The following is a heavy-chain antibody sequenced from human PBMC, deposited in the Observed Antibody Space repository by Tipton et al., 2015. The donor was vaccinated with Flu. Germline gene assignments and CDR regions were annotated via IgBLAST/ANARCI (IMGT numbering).Heavy chain of an antibody. CDR2: IYYSGSI. J-gene: IGHJ3*02. CDR1: GGSISSHY. Sequence: LRLSCTVSGGSISSHYWSWIRQPPGRGLEWIGYIYYSGSISYNPSLESRVTISVDTSKNQFSLKLSSVTAADTAVYYCAREWGDAFDIWGQGTMATVSS. CDR3: AREWGDAFDI. D-gene: IGHD3-16*01. V-gene: IGHV4-59*11.